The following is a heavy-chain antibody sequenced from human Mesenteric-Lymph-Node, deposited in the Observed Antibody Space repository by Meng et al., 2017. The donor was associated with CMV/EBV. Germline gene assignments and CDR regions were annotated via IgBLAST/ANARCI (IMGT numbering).Heavy chain of an antibody. CDR2: ISSSSSCI. Sequence: ASGFAFSRYSMDWVRQAPGEGLEWVSSISSSSSCIYYADSVKGRFTISRDDAKNSLYLQMNSLRAEDTAVYYCARYYYDSSGYHPGPWGQGTLVTVSS. CDR1: GFAFSRYS. J-gene: IGHJ5*02. CDR3: ARYYYDSSGYHPGP. D-gene: IGHD3-22*01. V-gene: IGHV3-21*01.